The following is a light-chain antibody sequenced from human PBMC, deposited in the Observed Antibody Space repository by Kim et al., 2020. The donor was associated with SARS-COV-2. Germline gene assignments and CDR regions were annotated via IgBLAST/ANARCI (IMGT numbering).Light chain of an antibody. CDR1: SLRSYY. Sequence: ALGQTVRSTCKGDSLRSYYASWYQQKPGQAPVLVIYGKNNRPSGIPDRFSGSSSGNTASLTITGAQAEDEADYYCNSRDSSGNRGVFGGGTQLTVL. V-gene: IGLV3-19*01. J-gene: IGLJ2*01. CDR3: NSRDSSGNRGV. CDR2: GKN.